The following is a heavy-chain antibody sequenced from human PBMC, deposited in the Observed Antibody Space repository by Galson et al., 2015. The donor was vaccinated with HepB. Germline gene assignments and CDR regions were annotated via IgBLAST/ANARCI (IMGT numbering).Heavy chain of an antibody. Sequence: ETLSLTCTVSGGSISSYYWSWIRQPPGKGLEWIGYIYYSGSTNYNPSLKSRVTISVDTSKNQFSLKLSSVTAADTAVYYCARQAAGIYHDAFDIWGQGTMVTVSS. V-gene: IGHV4-59*08. J-gene: IGHJ3*02. CDR1: GGSISSYY. D-gene: IGHD6-13*01. CDR2: IYYSGST. CDR3: ARQAAGIYHDAFDI.